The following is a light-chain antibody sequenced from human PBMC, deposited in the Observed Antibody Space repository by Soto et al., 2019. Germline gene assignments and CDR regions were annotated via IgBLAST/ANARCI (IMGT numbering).Light chain of an antibody. CDR1: QSISSW. J-gene: IGKJ1*01. Sequence: DIQMTQSPSTLSASVGDRVTITCRASQSISSWLAWYQQKPGKAPKPLLYKASSLESGVPSRFSGSGSGTEFTLTISSLQPDDFATYYCQQYNSGRRFGQGTKVEIK. CDR3: QQYNSGRR. V-gene: IGKV1-5*03. CDR2: KAS.